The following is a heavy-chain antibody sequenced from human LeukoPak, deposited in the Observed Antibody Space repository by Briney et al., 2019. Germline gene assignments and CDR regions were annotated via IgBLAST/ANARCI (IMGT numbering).Heavy chain of an antibody. D-gene: IGHD4-17*01. CDR3: AKDRPDYGGYEDEGDYFQH. CDR2: VSGHGGNT. J-gene: IGHJ1*01. CDR1: GFTFSSFA. V-gene: IGHV3-23*01. Sequence: PGGSLRLSCAASGFTFSSFAMSWVRQAPGKGLEWVSAVSGHGGNTYYTDSVKGRFTIFRDNSKKTLYLQMNSLRVEDTAIYYCAKDRPDYGGYEDEGDYFQHWGQGTLVTVSS.